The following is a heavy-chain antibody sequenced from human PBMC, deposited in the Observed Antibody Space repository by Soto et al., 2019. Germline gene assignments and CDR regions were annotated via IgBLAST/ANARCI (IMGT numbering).Heavy chain of an antibody. CDR3: VIYRLIVAVSVGRMDV. CDR2: VIPTQRTT. D-gene: IGHD6-19*01. J-gene: IGHJ6*02. V-gene: IGHV1-69*01. CDR1: GDTFIGYS. Sequence: QVQLVQSGAEVKKPGTSVRVSCKASGDTFIGYSISWVRQAPGQGLEWMGWVIPTQRTTKYAQRFQGRVTMSVDQFASTTYMELSSLRPEDTALYYCVIYRLIVAVSVGRMDVWGQGTTVTVSS.